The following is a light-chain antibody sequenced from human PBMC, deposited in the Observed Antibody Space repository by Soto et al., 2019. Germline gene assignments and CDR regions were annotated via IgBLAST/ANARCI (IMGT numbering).Light chain of an antibody. CDR2: DAT. Sequence: EIVLTQSPATLSLSPGERATLSCRASQRVSSYLAWYQQKPGQAPRLLIYDATNRATGIPARFSGSGSGTDFTLTISSLEPEDFAVYYCRQRTTWPPTFGQGTKVDIK. CDR1: QRVSSY. V-gene: IGKV3-11*01. J-gene: IGKJ1*01. CDR3: RQRTTWPPT.